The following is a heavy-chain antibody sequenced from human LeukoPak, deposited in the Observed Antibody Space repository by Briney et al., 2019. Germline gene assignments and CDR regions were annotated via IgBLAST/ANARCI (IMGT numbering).Heavy chain of an antibody. D-gene: IGHD1-1*01. V-gene: IGHV3-7*01. CDR3: ARSTAGFDY. CDR2: IKEDGSEK. J-gene: IGHJ4*02. CDR1: GFTLSRSW. Sequence: GGSLRLSCAASGFTLSRSWMAWVRQAPGKGLEWVANIKEDGSEKYYVDSVKGRSTISRDNAKNSLYLQMNSLRAEDTALYYCARSTAGFDYWGQGTLVTVSS.